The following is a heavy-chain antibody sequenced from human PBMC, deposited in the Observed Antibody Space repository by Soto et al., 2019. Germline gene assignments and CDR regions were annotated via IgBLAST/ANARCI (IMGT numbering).Heavy chain of an antibody. J-gene: IGHJ6*02. Sequence: SETLSLTCTVAGGSISSYYWSWIRQPPGKGLEWIGYIYYSGSTNYNPSLKSRVTISVDTSKNQFSLKLSSVTAADTAVYYCARERSSSWYYHGMDVWGQGTTVT. CDR2: IYYSGST. V-gene: IGHV4-59*01. CDR3: ARERSSSWYYHGMDV. CDR1: GGSISSYY. D-gene: IGHD6-13*01.